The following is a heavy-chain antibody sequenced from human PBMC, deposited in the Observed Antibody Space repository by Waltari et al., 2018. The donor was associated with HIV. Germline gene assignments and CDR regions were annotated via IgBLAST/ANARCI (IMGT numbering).Heavy chain of an antibody. CDR2: LKHDETEW. CDR1: GFNFGADY. D-gene: IGHD1-20*01. V-gene: IGHV3-7*01. CDR3: ARGDNWTCDY. Sequence: EVQLVESGGGLVHPGGSLRLSCAASGFNFGADYMNWVRQSPGKGLEWVANLKHDETEWSYVDSVKGRFTISRDNARNSLYLQMDNLTPDDTAVYYCARGDNWTCDYWGQGTLVTVSS. J-gene: IGHJ4*02.